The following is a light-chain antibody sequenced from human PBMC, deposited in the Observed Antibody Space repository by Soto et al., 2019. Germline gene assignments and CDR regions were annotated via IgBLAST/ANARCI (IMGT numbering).Light chain of an antibody. CDR3: GSFIHVWV. CDR1: GSYAGYFKY. CDR2: EVN. V-gene: IGLV2-14*01. Sequence: QSALTQPASVSASPGQSITISCTATGSYAGYFKYVSWYQQQTGKAPKLIIYEVNKRPSGISNRFSGSKSGTTASLTISGLQPDDEAYYYCGSFIHVWVFGGGTKLTVL. J-gene: IGLJ3*02.